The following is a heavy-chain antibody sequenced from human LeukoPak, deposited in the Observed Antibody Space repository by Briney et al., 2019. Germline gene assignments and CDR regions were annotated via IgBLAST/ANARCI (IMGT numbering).Heavy chain of an antibody. CDR2: IIGGSTHI. CDR3: AKEYIRTGPETIDY. CDR1: GFTFSSYA. V-gene: IGHV3-21*04. D-gene: IGHD3/OR15-3a*01. Sequence: GGSLRLSCVGSGFTFSSYAMDWVRQAPGKGLEWVSSIIGGSTHIFYADSVRGRFTISRDNAENSLFLQMNSLRAEDTAVYYCAKEYIRTGPETIDYWGQGTLVTVSS. J-gene: IGHJ4*02.